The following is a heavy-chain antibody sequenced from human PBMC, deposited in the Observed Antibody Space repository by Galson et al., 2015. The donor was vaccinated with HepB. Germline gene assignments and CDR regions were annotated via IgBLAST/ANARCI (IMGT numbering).Heavy chain of an antibody. J-gene: IGHJ4*02. CDR1: GFTFSNAW. Sequence: FLRLSCAASGFTFSNAWMSWVRQAPGKGLEWVGRIKSKTDGGTTDYAAPVKGRFTISRDDSKNTLYLQMNSLKTEDTAVYYCTTGQWLRLVELDYWGQGTLVTVSS. D-gene: IGHD5-12*01. V-gene: IGHV3-15*01. CDR2: IKSKTDGGTT. CDR3: TTGQWLRLVELDY.